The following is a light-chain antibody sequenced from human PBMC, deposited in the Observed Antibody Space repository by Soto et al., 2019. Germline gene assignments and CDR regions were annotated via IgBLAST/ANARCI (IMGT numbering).Light chain of an antibody. Sequence: DIQMTQSPSTLSASVGDRVTITCRASQSISSWLAWYQQKPGKAPKLLIYDASSLESGVPSRFSGSGSRTEFTLTISSLQPDDFATYYCHQYNSYSRTWTFGQGTKV. CDR1: QSISSW. J-gene: IGKJ1*01. V-gene: IGKV1-5*01. CDR2: DAS. CDR3: HQYNSYSRTWT.